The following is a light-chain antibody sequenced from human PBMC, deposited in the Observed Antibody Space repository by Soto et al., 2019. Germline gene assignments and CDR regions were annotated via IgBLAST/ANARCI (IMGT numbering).Light chain of an antibody. CDR2: GAS. V-gene: IGKV3-15*01. J-gene: IGKJ1*01. CDR1: QSVSSS. Sequence: EIVMTQSPATLSVSPGERATLSCRASQSVSSSLAWYQQKPGQAPRLLMYGASTRATGIPARFSGSGSGTEFTLTISSLQSEDLAIYYCQQYNNWPRTFGQGTKVDIK. CDR3: QQYNNWPRT.